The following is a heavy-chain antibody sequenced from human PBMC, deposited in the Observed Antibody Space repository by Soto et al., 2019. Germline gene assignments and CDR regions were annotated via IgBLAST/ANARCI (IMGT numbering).Heavy chain of an antibody. Sequence: SETLSLTCTVSFGSISSYYWSWIRQPPGKGLEWIGYIYYSGSTNYKPSLKSRVTISVDTSKNQFSLKLSSVTAADTAVYYCARFHYYYGMDVWGQGTTVTVSS. CDR3: ARFHYYYGMDV. V-gene: IGHV4-59*01. J-gene: IGHJ6*02. CDR1: FGSISSYY. CDR2: IYYSGST.